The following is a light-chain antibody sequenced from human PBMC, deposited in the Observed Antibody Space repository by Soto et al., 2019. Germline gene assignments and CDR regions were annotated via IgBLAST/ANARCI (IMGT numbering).Light chain of an antibody. CDR1: QSIRNF. J-gene: IGKJ1*01. Sequence: EMVLTQSRGTLSLSPGERATLSFRASQSIRNFLAWYQQKHGQAPRLLIYDASNRATGIPPRFSGSGYGTDFNLAISGLEPEDLAVYYCQQRYNWPWTFGQGTKVDIK. V-gene: IGKV3-11*01. CDR3: QQRYNWPWT. CDR2: DAS.